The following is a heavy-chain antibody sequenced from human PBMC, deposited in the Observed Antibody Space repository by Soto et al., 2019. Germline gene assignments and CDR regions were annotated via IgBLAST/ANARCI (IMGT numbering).Heavy chain of an antibody. Sequence: ASVKVSCKAPRYIFTAYFMHWVRQAPGQGLEWMGWINPNNGATHYGLSFQGRVTMTRDTSISTAYMELSSLRSDDTAVYSCASPDPGARFDPWGQGTLVTVSS. J-gene: IGHJ5*02. CDR1: RYIFTAYF. CDR3: ASPDPGARFDP. CDR2: INPNNGAT. V-gene: IGHV1-2*02.